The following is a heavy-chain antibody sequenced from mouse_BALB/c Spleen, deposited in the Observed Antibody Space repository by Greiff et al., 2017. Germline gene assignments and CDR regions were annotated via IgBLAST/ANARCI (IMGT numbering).Heavy chain of an antibody. V-gene: IGHV1-18*01. CDR2: INPNNGGT. D-gene: IGHD1-2*01. J-gene: IGHJ2*01. CDR1: GYTFTDYN. CDR3: ARRLRRRRDY. Sequence: VQLKQSGPELVKPGASVKIPCKASGYTFTDYNMDWVKQSHGKSLEWIGDINPNNGGTIYNQKFKGKATLTVDKSSSPAYMELRSLTSEDTAVDYGARRLRRRRDYGGQGTTLTVSA.